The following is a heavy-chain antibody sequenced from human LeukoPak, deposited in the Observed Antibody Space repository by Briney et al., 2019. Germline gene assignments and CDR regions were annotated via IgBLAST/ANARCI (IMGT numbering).Heavy chain of an antibody. CDR2: ISGSGGST. CDR3: ARGHDSSGWFFDY. Sequence: GGSLRLSCAASGFTFSSYAMSWVRQAPGKGLEWVSAISGSGGSTYYADSVKGRFTISRDNSKNTLYLQMNSLRVEDTAVYYCARGHDSSGWFFDYWGQGTLVTVSS. J-gene: IGHJ4*02. D-gene: IGHD3-22*01. V-gene: IGHV3-23*01. CDR1: GFTFSSYA.